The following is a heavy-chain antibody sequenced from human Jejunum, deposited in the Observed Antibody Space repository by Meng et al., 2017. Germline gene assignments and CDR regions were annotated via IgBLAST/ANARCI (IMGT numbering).Heavy chain of an antibody. V-gene: IGHV1-69*01. CDR2: INPIFGTA. Sequence: QVQLGQCGAEAEKPGSSVTVSCKASGGHLSSHAISWVRQAPGQGLEWMGEINPIFGTANYAQKFQGRVSITADESTSTAYMELSSLRSEDTAVYYCAREIGGYSYGYVDYWGQGTLVTVSS. CDR1: GGHLSSHA. J-gene: IGHJ4*02. CDR3: AREIGGYSYGYVDY. D-gene: IGHD5-18*01.